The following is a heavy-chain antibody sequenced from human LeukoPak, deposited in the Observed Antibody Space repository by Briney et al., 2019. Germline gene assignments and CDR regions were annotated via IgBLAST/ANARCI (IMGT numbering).Heavy chain of an antibody. J-gene: IGHJ3*02. CDR3: AKLPDGYSSGSDAFDI. V-gene: IGHV3-30*18. CDR2: ISYDGSNK. CDR1: GSTFSSYG. D-gene: IGHD6-19*01. Sequence: GGSLRLSCAASGSTFSSYGMHWVRQAPGKGLEWVAVISYDGSNKYYADSVKGRFTISRDNSKNTLYLQMNSLRAEDTAVYYCAKLPDGYSSGSDAFDIWGQGTMVTVSS.